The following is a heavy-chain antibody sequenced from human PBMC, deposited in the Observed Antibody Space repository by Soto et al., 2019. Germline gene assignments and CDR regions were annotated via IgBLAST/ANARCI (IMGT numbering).Heavy chain of an antibody. CDR1: GSSITSSSYY. V-gene: IGHV4-39*01. CDR3: ARHAVHGSGFTEN. J-gene: IGHJ4*02. CDR2: IDYSGST. D-gene: IGHD6-19*01. Sequence: QLQLPESGPGLVKPSETLSLPCTVSGSSITSSSYYWGWIHQPPGKGLQWIGRIDYSGSTYYNPSLKSRDTIAVDTSKNQFSLNLTSVTAAVRAVDYCARHAVHGSGFTENWGQGTLVTVSS.